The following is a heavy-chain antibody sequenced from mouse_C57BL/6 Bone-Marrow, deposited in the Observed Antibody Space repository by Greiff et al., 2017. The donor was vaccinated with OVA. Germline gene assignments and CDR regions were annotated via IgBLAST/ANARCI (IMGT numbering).Heavy chain of an antibody. V-gene: IGHV5-6*02. CDR2: ISSGGSYT. CDR1: GFTFSSYG. J-gene: IGHJ3*01. CDR3: ARLGVRFAY. D-gene: IGHD2-14*01. Sequence: DVKLVESGGDLVKPGGSLKLSCAASGFTFSSYGMSWVRQTPDKRLEWVATISSGGSYTYYPDSVKGRFTISRDNAKNTLYLQMSSLKSEDTAMYYCARLGVRFAYWGQGTLVTVSA.